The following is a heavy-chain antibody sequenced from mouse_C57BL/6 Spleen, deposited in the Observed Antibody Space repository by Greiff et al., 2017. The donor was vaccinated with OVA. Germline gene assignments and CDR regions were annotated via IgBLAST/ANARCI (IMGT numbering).Heavy chain of an antibody. CDR2: IYPGDGDT. V-gene: IGHV1-82*01. CDR3: AREVVITTVVATADWYFDV. D-gene: IGHD1-1*01. CDR1: GYAFSSSW. Sequence: QVQLKQSGPELVKPGASVKISCKASGYAFSSSWMNWVKQRPGKGLEWIGRIYPGDGDTNYNGKFKGKATLTADKSSSTAYMQLSSLTSEDSAVYFCAREVVITTVVATADWYFDVWGTGTTVTVSS. J-gene: IGHJ1*03.